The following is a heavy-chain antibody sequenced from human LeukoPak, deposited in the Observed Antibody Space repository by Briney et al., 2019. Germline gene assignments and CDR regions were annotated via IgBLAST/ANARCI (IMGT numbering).Heavy chain of an antibody. CDR3: ARDRRIAVAGIDY. V-gene: IGHV3-21*01. J-gene: IGHJ4*02. CDR2: TSSSSSYI. D-gene: IGHD6-19*01. CDR1: GFTFSSYS. Sequence: GGSLRLSCAASGFTFSSYSMNWVRQAPGKGLEWVSSTSSSSSYIYYADSVKGRFTISRDNAKNSLYLQMNSLRAEDTAVYYCARDRRIAVAGIDYWGQGTLVTVSS.